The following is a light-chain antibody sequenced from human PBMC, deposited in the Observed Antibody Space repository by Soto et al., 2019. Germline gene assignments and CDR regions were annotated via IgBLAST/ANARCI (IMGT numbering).Light chain of an antibody. V-gene: IGLV2-14*01. CDR1: SGDVGGYNY. CDR2: EVN. J-gene: IGLJ2*01. Sequence: QSALTQPASVSGSPGQSITISCTGTSGDVGGYNYVSWYQQNPGKAPNLMTYEVNIRPSGVSNRFSGSKSGNTASLTISGLQADDEADYYCSSYTSNGTLVFGGGTKLTVL. CDR3: SSYTSNGTLV.